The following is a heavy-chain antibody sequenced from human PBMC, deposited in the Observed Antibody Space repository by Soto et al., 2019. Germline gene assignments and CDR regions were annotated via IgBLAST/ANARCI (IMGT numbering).Heavy chain of an antibody. CDR1: GYTFTSYA. J-gene: IGHJ6*02. V-gene: IGHV1-3*01. CDR2: INAGNGNT. Sequence: GASVKVSCKASGYTFTSYAMHWVRQAPGQRLEWMGWINAGNGNTKYSQKFQGRVTITRDTSASTAYMELSSLRSEDTAVYYCAREDFWSGYYYYGMDVWGQGTTVTVSS. CDR3: AREDFWSGYYYYGMDV. D-gene: IGHD3-3*01.